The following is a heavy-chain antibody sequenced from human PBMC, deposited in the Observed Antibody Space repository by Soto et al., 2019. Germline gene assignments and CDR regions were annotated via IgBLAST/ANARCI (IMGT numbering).Heavy chain of an antibody. CDR2: MNPGSGDT. CDR3: ATMATFGSLNWFDP. V-gene: IGHV1-8*01. J-gene: IGHJ5*02. CDR1: GYTFTNND. Sequence: ASVKVSCKASGYTFTNNDVSWVRQATGQGLEWMGWMNPGSGDTGYAQKFQGRATMTRDISIATAYMELSSLRSDDTAIYYCATMATFGSLNWFDPSCQATLVTGSS. D-gene: IGHD3-10*01.